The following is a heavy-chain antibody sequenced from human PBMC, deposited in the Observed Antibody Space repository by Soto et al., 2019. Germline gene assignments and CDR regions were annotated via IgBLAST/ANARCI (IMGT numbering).Heavy chain of an antibody. D-gene: IGHD4-17*01. CDR1: RFTFSSYA. V-gene: IGHV3-23*01. CDR2: ISGNGGNT. Sequence: PGGSLRLSCAASRFTFSSYAMSWVRQAPGEGLEWVSSISGNGGNTYYADSVKGRFTISRDNSKNTLYLQMNSLRAEDTAVYLCAKNSENFGDSRYDYWGQRTLVACSS. J-gene: IGHJ4*02. CDR3: AKNSENFGDSRYDY.